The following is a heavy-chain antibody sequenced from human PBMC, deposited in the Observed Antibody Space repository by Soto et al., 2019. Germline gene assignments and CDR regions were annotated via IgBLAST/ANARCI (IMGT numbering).Heavy chain of an antibody. D-gene: IGHD6-19*01. CDR1: GYTFTGYY. Sequence: ASVKVSCKASGYTFTGYYMHWVRQAPGQGLEWMGWINPNSGGTNYAQKFQGRVTMTRDTSISTAYMELSRLRSDDTAVYYCARAIAVAVRRYFRHWGQGTLVTVSS. CDR3: ARAIAVAVRRYFRH. V-gene: IGHV1-2*02. CDR2: INPNSGGT. J-gene: IGHJ1*01.